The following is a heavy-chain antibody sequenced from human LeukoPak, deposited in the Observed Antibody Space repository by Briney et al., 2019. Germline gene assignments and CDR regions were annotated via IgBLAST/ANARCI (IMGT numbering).Heavy chain of an antibody. J-gene: IGHJ4*02. CDR2: FDLDDGET. Sequence: ASVKVSFKFSGYTLTVLSMHWVRQRPGKGLERVGGFDLDDGETIYAQTFQGRVTITEDTSTDTAYMELSSLRSEDTAVYYCATGVGSSYGSGISFDYWGQGTLVTVSS. D-gene: IGHD3-10*01. V-gene: IGHV1-24*01. CDR3: ATGVGSSYGSGISFDY. CDR1: GYTLTVLS.